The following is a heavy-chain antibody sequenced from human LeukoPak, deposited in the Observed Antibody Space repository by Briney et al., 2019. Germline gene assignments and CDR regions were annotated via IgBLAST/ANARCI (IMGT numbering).Heavy chain of an antibody. Sequence: GASVKVSCKASGYTFTSYGISWVRQAPGQGLEWIGWISAYNGNTNYAQKLQGRVTMTTDTSTSTAYMELRSLRSDDTAVYYCARDGIAVAGTWFFDYWGQGTLVTVSS. V-gene: IGHV1-18*01. CDR2: ISAYNGNT. J-gene: IGHJ4*02. CDR1: GYTFTSYG. CDR3: ARDGIAVAGTWFFDY. D-gene: IGHD6-19*01.